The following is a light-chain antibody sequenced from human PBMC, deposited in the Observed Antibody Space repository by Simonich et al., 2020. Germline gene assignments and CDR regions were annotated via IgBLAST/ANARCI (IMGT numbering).Light chain of an antibody. J-gene: IGKJ1*01. CDR1: QSLVNRDGNTY. CDR3: MQGTHWPPT. Sequence: DVVMTQSPLSLPVTLGQPASISCRSSQSLVNRDGNTYLNWFQQRPGQSPRRLIYKVSNRDSGVPDRFSGSGSGTDFTLKISRVEAEDVGVYYCMQGTHWPPTFGQGTKVEIK. V-gene: IGKV2-30*01. CDR2: KVS.